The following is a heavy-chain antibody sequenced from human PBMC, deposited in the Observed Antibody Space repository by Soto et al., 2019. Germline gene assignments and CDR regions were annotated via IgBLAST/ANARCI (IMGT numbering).Heavy chain of an antibody. D-gene: IGHD2-2*01. CDR2: IWYDGSNK. J-gene: IGHJ4*02. Sequence: RGSLRLSCAASGFTFSSYGMHWVRQAPGKELEWVAVIWYDGSNKYYADSVKGRFTISRDNSKNTLYLQMNSLRAEDTAVYYCARDFQLRRGNFDYWGQGLLVTVSS. V-gene: IGHV3-33*01. CDR3: ARDFQLRRGNFDY. CDR1: GFTFSSYG.